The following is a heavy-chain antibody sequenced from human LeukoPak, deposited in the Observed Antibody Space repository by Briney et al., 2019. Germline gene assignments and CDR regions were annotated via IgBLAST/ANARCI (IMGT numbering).Heavy chain of an antibody. J-gene: IGHJ4*02. D-gene: IGHD6-13*01. CDR3: AKEAAAAGTPYFDY. V-gene: IGHV3-53*01. CDR2: IYSGGNT. CDR1: GFSVSNTY. Sequence: GGSLRLSCAASGFSVSNTYMSWVRQAPGKGLEWVSIIYSGGNTYYADSVKGRFTISRDNSKNTLYLQMNSLRAEDTAVYYCAKEAAAAGTPYFDYWGQGTLVTVSS.